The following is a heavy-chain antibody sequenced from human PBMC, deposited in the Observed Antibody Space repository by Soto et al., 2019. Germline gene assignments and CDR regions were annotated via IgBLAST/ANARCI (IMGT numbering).Heavy chain of an antibody. D-gene: IGHD1-26*01. CDR3: AKEPTAVDPRDLFGGIPPADY. V-gene: IGHV3-23*01. J-gene: IGHJ4*02. CDR1: GFTFSSYA. CDR2: ISGSGENT. Sequence: EVQLLESGGALLQPGGSLRLSCAASGFTFSSYAMNWVRQTPGKGLQWVSAISGSGENTYYADSVKGRFTISRDNSKNILNLPMNGLTVEDTAMYSCAKEPTAVDPRDLFGGIPPADYWGQGTLVTVSS.